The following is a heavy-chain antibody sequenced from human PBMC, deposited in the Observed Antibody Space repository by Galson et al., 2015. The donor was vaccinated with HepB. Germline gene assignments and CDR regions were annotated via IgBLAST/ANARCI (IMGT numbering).Heavy chain of an antibody. D-gene: IGHD2-15*01. CDR2: IYPGDSDT. J-gene: IGHJ4*02. CDR3: VRGVDYFDY. Sequence: QSGAEVKKPGESLKISCQGSGYTFTRSWIGWVRQMPGKGLEWMGIIYPGDSDTRYSPSFQGQVTISADQSITTAYLQWSSLKASDTAMYYRVRGVDYFDYWGQGTLVTVSS. CDR1: GYTFTRSW. V-gene: IGHV5-51*01.